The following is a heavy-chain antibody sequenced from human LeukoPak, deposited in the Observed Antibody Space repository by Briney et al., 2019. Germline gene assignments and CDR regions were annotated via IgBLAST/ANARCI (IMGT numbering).Heavy chain of an antibody. CDR1: GYSISSGYY. V-gene: IGHV4-38-2*02. D-gene: IGHD1-26*01. J-gene: IGHJ4*02. Sequence: SETLSLTCTVSGYSISSGYYWGWIRQPPGKGLEWIGSIYHSGNTYYNPSLKSRVTMSLDTSKNQFSLKLTSVTAADTAVYYCARAVGATTYWGFDYWGRGTLVTVSS. CDR3: ARAVGATTYWGFDY. CDR2: IYHSGNT.